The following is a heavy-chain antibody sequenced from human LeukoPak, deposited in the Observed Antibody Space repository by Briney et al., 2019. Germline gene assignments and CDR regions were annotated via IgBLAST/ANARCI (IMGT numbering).Heavy chain of an antibody. J-gene: IGHJ4*02. V-gene: IGHV5-51*01. Sequence: GESPKISCKGSGYSFTSYWIGWVRQMPGKGLEWMGIIYPGDSDTRYSPSFQGQVTISADKSISTAYLQWSSLKASDTAMYYCARQYYYDSSGYYYATRSPYFDYWGQGTLVTVSS. CDR1: GYSFTSYW. D-gene: IGHD3-22*01. CDR3: ARQYYYDSSGYYYATRSPYFDY. CDR2: IYPGDSDT.